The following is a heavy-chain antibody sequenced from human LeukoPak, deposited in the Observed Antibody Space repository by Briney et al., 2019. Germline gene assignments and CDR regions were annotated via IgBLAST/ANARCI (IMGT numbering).Heavy chain of an antibody. Sequence: PSETLSLTCTVSGGSISSYYWSWIRQPPGKGLEWIGYIYYSGSTNYNPSHKSRVTISVDTSKNQFSLKLSSVTAADTAVYYCARLKVPAASLYYYGMDVWGQGTTVTVSS. D-gene: IGHD2-2*01. CDR2: IYYSGST. V-gene: IGHV4-59*08. CDR1: GGSISSYY. J-gene: IGHJ6*02. CDR3: ARLKVPAASLYYYGMDV.